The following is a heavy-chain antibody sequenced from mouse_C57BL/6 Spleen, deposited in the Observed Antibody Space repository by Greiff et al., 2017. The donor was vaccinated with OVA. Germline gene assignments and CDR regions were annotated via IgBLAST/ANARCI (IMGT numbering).Heavy chain of an antibody. V-gene: IGHV4-1*01. D-gene: IGHD2-4*01. J-gene: IGHJ4*01. CDR2: INPDSSTI. Sequence: EVKLMESGGGLVQPGGSLKLSCAASGIDFSRYWMSWVRRAPGKGLEWIGEINPDSSTINYAPSLKDKFIISRDNAKNTLYLQMSKVRSEDTALYYCARRDYDYDGGYYAMDYWGQGTSVTVSS. CDR1: GIDFSRYW. CDR3: ARRDYDYDGGYYAMDY.